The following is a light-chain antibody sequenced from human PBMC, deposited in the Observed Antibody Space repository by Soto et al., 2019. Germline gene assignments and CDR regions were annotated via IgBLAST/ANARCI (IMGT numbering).Light chain of an antibody. CDR1: SGSIASDY. J-gene: IGLJ3*02. CDR3: QSYDSSSQV. V-gene: IGLV6-57*03. CDR2: EDD. Sequence: NFLLTQPHSVSASPGKTVTISCTRSSGSIASDYVQWYQQRPGSAPTTVIYEDDQRPSGVPARFSGSIDRSSNSASLSISGLKTEDEADYYCQSYDSSSQVFGGGTKLT.